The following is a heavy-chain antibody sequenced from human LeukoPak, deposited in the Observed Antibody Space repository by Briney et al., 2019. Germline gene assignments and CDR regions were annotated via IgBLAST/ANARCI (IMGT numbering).Heavy chain of an antibody. J-gene: IGHJ4*02. CDR1: GFTFSKYW. CDR2: INTDGNVT. D-gene: IGHD6-19*01. V-gene: IGHV3-74*01. Sequence: GGSLRLSCAASGFTFSKYWMLWVRRAPGQGLESVLRINTDGNVTTYADSVKGRFTVSRDTAANTMFMQRNSVRDEDTAVYYCATKQWLAPPPDSWGQGTPVTVAS. CDR3: ATKQWLAPPPDS.